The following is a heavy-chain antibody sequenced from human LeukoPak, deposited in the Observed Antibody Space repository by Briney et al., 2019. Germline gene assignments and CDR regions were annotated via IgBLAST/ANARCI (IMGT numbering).Heavy chain of an antibody. D-gene: IGHD2-15*01. CDR2: ISSNGGST. V-gene: IGHV3-64*01. CDR3: ASCSGGSCYSFDY. CDR1: GFTFSSYA. J-gene: IGHJ4*02. Sequence: GGSLRPSCAASGFTFSSYAMHWVRQAPGKGLEYVSAISSNGGSTYYANFVKGRFTISRDNSKNTLYLQMGSLRAEDMAVYYCASCSGGSCYSFDYWGQGTLVTVSS.